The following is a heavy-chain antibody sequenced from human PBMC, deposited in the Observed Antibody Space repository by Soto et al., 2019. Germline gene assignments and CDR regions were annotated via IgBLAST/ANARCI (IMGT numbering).Heavy chain of an antibody. CDR1: GFTFSDYY. D-gene: IGHD6-13*01. Sequence: QVQLVESGGGLVKPGGSLRLSCAASGFTFSDYYMSWIRQAPGKALEWVSYISNSSSYTNDADSVKGRFTISRDNAKNSLYLQMNSLRAEDSAVYYCARIITAAGGRRYLDLWGRGTLVTVSS. J-gene: IGHJ2*01. CDR3: ARIITAAGGRRYLDL. CDR2: ISNSSSYT. V-gene: IGHV3-11*05.